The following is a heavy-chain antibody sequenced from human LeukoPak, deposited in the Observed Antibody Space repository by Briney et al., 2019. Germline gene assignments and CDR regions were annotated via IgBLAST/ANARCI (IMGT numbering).Heavy chain of an antibody. Sequence: SETLSLTCTVSGGSISSGGYYWSWIRQPPGKGLEWIGYIYYSGSTNYNPSLKSRVTISVDTSKNQFSLKLSSVTAADTAVYYCARRSSSWYYFDYWGQGTLVTVSS. CDR1: GGSISSGGYY. D-gene: IGHD6-13*01. J-gene: IGHJ4*02. CDR3: ARRSSSWYYFDY. CDR2: IYYSGST. V-gene: IGHV4-61*08.